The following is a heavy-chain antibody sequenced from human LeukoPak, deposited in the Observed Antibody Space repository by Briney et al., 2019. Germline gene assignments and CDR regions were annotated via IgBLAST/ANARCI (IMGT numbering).Heavy chain of an antibody. Sequence: GGSLRLSCAASGFTFSNYWMSWVRQAPGKGLEWVANIKEDGSEKYYVDSVKGRFTISRDNARNSLYLQMNSLRAEDAAVYYCASGRQLGYWGQGTLVTVSS. CDR3: ASGRQLGY. J-gene: IGHJ4*02. CDR1: GFTFSNYW. CDR2: IKEDGSEK. V-gene: IGHV3-7*01. D-gene: IGHD6-13*01.